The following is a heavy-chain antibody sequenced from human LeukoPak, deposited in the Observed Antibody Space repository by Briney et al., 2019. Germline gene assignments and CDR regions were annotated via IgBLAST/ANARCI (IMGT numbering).Heavy chain of an antibody. D-gene: IGHD4-17*01. CDR3: ARIRTSYDAFDI. J-gene: IGHJ3*02. CDR2: IYYSGST. CDR1: GGSISSYY. V-gene: IGHV4-59*08. Sequence: PSETLSLTCTVSGGSISSYYWSWIRQPPGKGLEWIGYIYYSGSTNYNPPLKSRVTISVDTSKNQFSLKLSSVTAADTAVYYCARIRTSYDAFDIWGQGTMVTVSS.